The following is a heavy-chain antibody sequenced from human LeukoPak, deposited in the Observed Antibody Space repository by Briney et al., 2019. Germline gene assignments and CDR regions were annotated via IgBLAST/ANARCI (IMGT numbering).Heavy chain of an antibody. V-gene: IGHV1-8*01. CDR2: MNPNSGNT. J-gene: IGHJ4*02. CDR3: AKGGVGVTPEFGY. D-gene: IGHD1-26*01. Sequence: ASVKVSCKASGYTFTNYDINWVRQATGQGLEWMGWMNPNSGNTGSAQKFQGRVSMTRNTSISTAYMELSSLRSEDTAVYYCAKGGVGVTPEFGYWGPGTLVNVFS. CDR1: GYTFTNYD.